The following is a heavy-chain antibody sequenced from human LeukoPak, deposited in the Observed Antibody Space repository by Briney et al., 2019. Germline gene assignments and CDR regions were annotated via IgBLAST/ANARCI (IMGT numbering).Heavy chain of an antibody. Sequence: SETLSLTCAVSGGPISSGGYSWSWIRQPPGKGLEWIGYIYHSGSTYYNPSLKSRVTISVDRSKNQFSLKLSSVTAADTAVYYCARVRKGIADDWGQGTLVTVSS. CDR3: ARVRKGIADD. CDR1: GGPISSGGYS. D-gene: IGHD6-13*01. J-gene: IGHJ4*02. CDR2: IYHSGST. V-gene: IGHV4-30-2*01.